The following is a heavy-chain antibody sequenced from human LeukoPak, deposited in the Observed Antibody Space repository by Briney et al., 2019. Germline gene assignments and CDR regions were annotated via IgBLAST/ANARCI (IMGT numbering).Heavy chain of an antibody. CDR3: ARDLSRWGIAAAGNWDY. J-gene: IGHJ4*02. CDR2: ISAYNGNT. D-gene: IGHD6-13*01. V-gene: IGHV1-18*01. CDR1: GYTFTSYG. Sequence: ASVKVSCKASGYTFTSYGISWVRQAPGQGLEWMGWISAYNGNTNYAQKLQGRVTMTTDTSTSTAHMELRSLRSDDTAVYYCARDLSRWGIAAAGNWDYWGQGTLVTVSS.